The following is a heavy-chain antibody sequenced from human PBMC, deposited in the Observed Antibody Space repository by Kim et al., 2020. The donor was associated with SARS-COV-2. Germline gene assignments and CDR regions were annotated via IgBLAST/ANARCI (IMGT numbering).Heavy chain of an antibody. CDR2: IRSKANSCAT. V-gene: IGHV3-73*01. Sequence: GGSLRLSCTASGFTFSGYAMHWVRQASGKGLEWVGRIRSKANSCATTYAASVKGRFTISRDDSKNTAYLQMNSLKTEDTAVYYCTRGPGTTFPFWNTFD. J-gene: IGHJ3*02. D-gene: IGHD1-1*01. CDR3: TRGPGTTFPFWNTFD. CDR1: GFTFSGYA.